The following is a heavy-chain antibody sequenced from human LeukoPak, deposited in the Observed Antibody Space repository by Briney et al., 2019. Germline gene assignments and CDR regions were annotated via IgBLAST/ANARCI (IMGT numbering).Heavy chain of an antibody. V-gene: IGHV7-4-1*02. J-gene: IGHJ4*02. CDR1: GYTFTSYA. Sequence: GASVKVSCKASGYTFTSYAMNWVRQAPGQGLEWMGWINTNTGNPTYAQGFTGRFVFSLDTSVSTAYLQISSLKAEDTAVYYCARETSIAVAGNYYFDYWGRGTLVTVSS. CDR2: INTNTGNP. D-gene: IGHD6-19*01. CDR3: ARETSIAVAGNYYFDY.